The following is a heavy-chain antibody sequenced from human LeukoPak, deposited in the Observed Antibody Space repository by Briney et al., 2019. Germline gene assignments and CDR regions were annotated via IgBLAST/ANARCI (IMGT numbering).Heavy chain of an antibody. V-gene: IGHV3-21*01. J-gene: IGHJ3*02. D-gene: IGHD2-15*01. CDR1: GFTFSSYG. CDR2: ISSSSSYI. Sequence: GRSLRLSCAASGFTFSSYGMHWVRQAPGKGLEWVSSISSSSSYIYYADSVKGRFTISRDNAKNSLYLQMNSLRAEDTAVYYCARDKCSGGSCFLPDIWGQGTMVTVSS. CDR3: ARDKCSGGSCFLPDI.